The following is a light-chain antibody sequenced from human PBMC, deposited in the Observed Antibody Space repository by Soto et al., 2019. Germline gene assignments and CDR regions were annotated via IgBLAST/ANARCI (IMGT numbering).Light chain of an antibody. J-gene: IGKJ5*01. CDR2: EAS. CDR1: QGISTY. V-gene: IGKV1-9*01. CDR3: QQLNTLTFT. Sequence: DIQMTQSPSAMSASVGDIVNITCRASQGISTYLAWYQQKQGKAPKLMIYEASTLQSGVPSRFSGSVSGTEGTITISGLMQEDGSTYHCQQLNTLTFTFGQGTRLEIK.